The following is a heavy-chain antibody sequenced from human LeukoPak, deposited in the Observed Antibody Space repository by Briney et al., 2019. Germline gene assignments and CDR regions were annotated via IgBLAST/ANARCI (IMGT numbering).Heavy chain of an antibody. J-gene: IGHJ4*02. CDR3: ATGSGFIADCGGDCYYPLGYFDY. Sequence: GGSLRLSCAASGFTFSRYWMSWVRQAPGKGLEWVANIQEDGGEKYYVDSVKGRFVISRDNAKNSVYLQMNSLRVEDTAVYFCATGSGFIADCGGDCYYPLGYFDYWGQGSLVTVSS. D-gene: IGHD2-21*02. CDR2: IQEDGGEK. CDR1: GFTFSRYW. V-gene: IGHV3-7*01.